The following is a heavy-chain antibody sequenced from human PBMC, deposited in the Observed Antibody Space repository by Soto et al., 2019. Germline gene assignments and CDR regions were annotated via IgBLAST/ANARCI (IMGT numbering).Heavy chain of an antibody. CDR2: SNAANGHT. J-gene: IGHJ6*02. V-gene: IGHV1-3*02. Sequence: ASVKVSCKASGYTFSIYSMHWVRQAPGQRLEWMGWSNAANGHTQYSQDLQGRVTITRDTSASTAYMELSSLRSEDMAVYYCARDGGSGMDVWGQGTTVTVSS. CDR3: ARDGGSGMDV. D-gene: IGHD3-16*01. CDR1: GYTFSIYS.